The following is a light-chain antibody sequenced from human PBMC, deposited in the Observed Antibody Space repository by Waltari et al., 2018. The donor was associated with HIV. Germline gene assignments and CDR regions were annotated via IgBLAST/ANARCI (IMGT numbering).Light chain of an antibody. J-gene: IGLJ2*01. V-gene: IGLV1-44*01. CDR2: ANN. Sequence: QSVLTQPPSASGTPGPRVTISCSGISSNIGSNAVSWYQQFPGTAPKVLMSANNQRPSGVPDRFSASKSGTSASLAISGLHSEDEADYYCATWDDSLNGPLFGGGTKLTVL. CDR3: ATWDDSLNGPL. CDR1: SSNIGSNA.